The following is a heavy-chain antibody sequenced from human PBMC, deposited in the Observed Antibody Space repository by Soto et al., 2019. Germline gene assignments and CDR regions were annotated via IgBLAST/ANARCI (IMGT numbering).Heavy chain of an antibody. CDR3: SRERWDSSGRYGMDV. V-gene: IGHV4-61*01. D-gene: IGHD3-22*01. J-gene: IGHJ6*02. CDR2: IYYRGTT. Sequence: SETLSLTCTVSGGFVSSDTYYWSWIRQPPGKGLEWIGYIYYRGTTNYNPSLKSRLTISLDTSKNQFSLKLMSVTAADTAVYYCSRERWDSSGRYGMDVRGQGTTVTVSS. CDR1: GGFVSSDTYY.